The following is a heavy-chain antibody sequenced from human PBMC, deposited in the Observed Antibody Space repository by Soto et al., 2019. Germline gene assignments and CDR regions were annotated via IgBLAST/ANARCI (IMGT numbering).Heavy chain of an antibody. CDR2: ISVYNGNT. Sequence: QVQLVQSGAEVKKPGASVKVSCTASGYTFTSYGISWVRQAPGQGLEWMGWISVYNGNTNSAQKLQGRVTMTTDTSTSTAYIELRSLRSDDTALYYCARFVVVVASAVSYYYGMDVWGQGTTVTVSS. V-gene: IGHV1-18*01. CDR3: ARFVVVVASAVSYYYGMDV. CDR1: GYTFTSYG. J-gene: IGHJ6*02. D-gene: IGHD2-15*01.